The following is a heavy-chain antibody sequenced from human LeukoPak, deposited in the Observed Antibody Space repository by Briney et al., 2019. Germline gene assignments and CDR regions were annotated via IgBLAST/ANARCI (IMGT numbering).Heavy chain of an antibody. Sequence: GGSLRLSCAASGFPFSTYAMNWVRQAPGKGLEWVSVITGSGGFTQYADSVKGRFTISRDNSKNTVYLQMNSLRVEDTALCYCVRSLDYWGQGTLVTVSS. CDR2: ITGSGGFT. V-gene: IGHV3-23*01. CDR1: GFPFSTYA. CDR3: VRSLDY. J-gene: IGHJ4*02.